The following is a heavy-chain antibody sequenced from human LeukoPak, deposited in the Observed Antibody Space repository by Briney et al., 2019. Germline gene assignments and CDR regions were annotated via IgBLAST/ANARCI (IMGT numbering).Heavy chain of an antibody. CDR2: IYYSGST. J-gene: IGHJ4*02. Sequence: SETLSLTCTVSGGSISGYYWSWIRQPPGGGLEWIGYIYYSGSTNYKTSLKSRVTMSIDTSKNQFSLKLSSVTAADTAVYYCARAISANIQLWFGFDNWGQGTLVSVSS. CDR3: ARAISANIQLWFGFDN. D-gene: IGHD5-18*01. V-gene: IGHV4-59*01. CDR1: GGSISGYY.